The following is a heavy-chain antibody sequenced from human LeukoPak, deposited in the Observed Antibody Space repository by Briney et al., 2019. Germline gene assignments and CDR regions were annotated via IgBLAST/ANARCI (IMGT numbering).Heavy chain of an antibody. CDR1: GYSISSGYY. J-gene: IGHJ4*02. CDR3: AREEEGRRFDY. CDR2: IYHSGST. V-gene: IGHV4-38-2*02. Sequence: PSETLSLTCTVSGYSISSGYYWGWVRQPPGKGLEWIGSIYHSGSTYYNPSFKYRVTISVDTSKSQFSLKLSSVTAADTAVYYCAREEEGRRFDYWGQGTLVTVSS.